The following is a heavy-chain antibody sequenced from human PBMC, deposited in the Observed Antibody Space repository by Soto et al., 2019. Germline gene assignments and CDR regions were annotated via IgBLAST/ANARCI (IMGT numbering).Heavy chain of an antibody. Sequence: ASVNVSCKASGYTFTVYYMHWVRQAPGQGLEWMGWINPNSGDTKYSQNFQGRVTITRDTSATTGYMELSSLRSEDTAVYYCARNIVTTKYFEYWGQGTLVTVSS. V-gene: IGHV1-2*02. CDR1: GYTFTVYY. CDR2: INPNSGDT. D-gene: IGHD5-12*01. J-gene: IGHJ4*02. CDR3: ARNIVTTKYFEY.